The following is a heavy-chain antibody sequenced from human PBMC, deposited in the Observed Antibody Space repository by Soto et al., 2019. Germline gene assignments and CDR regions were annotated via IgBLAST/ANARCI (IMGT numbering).Heavy chain of an antibody. CDR1: GYTFTSYY. J-gene: IGHJ6*02. CDR2: INPSGGST. V-gene: IGHV1-46*01. D-gene: IGHD6-6*01. Sequence: AASVKVSCKASGYTFTSYYMHWVRQAPGQGLEWMGLINPSGGSTSYAQKFQGRVTMTRDTSTSTVYMELSSLRSEDTAVYYCARDVGSSSPYYYYGMDVWGQGTTVTVSS. CDR3: ARDVGSSSPYYYYGMDV.